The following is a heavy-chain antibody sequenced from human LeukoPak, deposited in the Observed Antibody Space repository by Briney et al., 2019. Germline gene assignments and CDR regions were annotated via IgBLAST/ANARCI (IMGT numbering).Heavy chain of an antibody. D-gene: IGHD1-26*01. V-gene: IGHV1-2*02. CDR2: INPNSGGT. CDR1: GYTFTGYY. Sequence: ASVKVSCKASGYTFTGYYMHWVRQAPGQGLEWMGWINPNSGGTNYAQKLQGRVTMTRDTSISTAYMELSRLRSDDTAVYYCARGWQLEYYYYGMDVWGQGTTVTVSS. J-gene: IGHJ6*02. CDR3: ARGWQLEYYYYGMDV.